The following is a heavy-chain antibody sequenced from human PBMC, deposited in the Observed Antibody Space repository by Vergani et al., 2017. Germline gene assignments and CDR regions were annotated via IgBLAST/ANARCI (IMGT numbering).Heavy chain of an antibody. Sequence: QLQLQESGPGLVKPSETLALTCTVSGGSISSSSYYWGWIRQPPGKGLEWIGSIYYSGSTYYNPSLKSRVTISVDTSKNQFSLKLSSVTAADTAVYYCASKMYSSLPRYWGQGTLVTVSS. J-gene: IGHJ4*02. V-gene: IGHV4-39*01. CDR3: ASKMYSSLPRY. CDR1: GGSISSSSYY. D-gene: IGHD6-13*01. CDR2: IYYSGST.